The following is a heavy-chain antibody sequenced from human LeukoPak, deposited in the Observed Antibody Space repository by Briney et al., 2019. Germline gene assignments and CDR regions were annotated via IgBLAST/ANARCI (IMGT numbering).Heavy chain of an antibody. CDR2: MHPGNGNT. CDR1: GYRFISNY. Sequence: ASVKVSCKASGYRFISNYIQWVRQAPGLGPEWMGWMHPGNGNTRYAEKFQGRVTMTRDTSINTAYMDLSSLRSDDTAVYYCAREGSYRVGDDCYSFDFWGQGTLITVSS. D-gene: IGHD2-21*02. J-gene: IGHJ4*02. CDR3: AREGSYRVGDDCYSFDF. V-gene: IGHV1-2*02.